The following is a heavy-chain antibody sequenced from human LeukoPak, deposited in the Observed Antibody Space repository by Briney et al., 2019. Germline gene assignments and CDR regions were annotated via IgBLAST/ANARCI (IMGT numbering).Heavy chain of an antibody. CDR3: ARENDAFDI. CDR1: GGSISSSY. CDR2: IYFSGST. J-gene: IGHJ3*02. V-gene: IGHV4-59*01. Sequence: SETLSLTCTVSGGSISSSYWSWIRRPPGKGLEWIGYIYFSGSTNYNPSLKSRVTISVDTSKNQFSLKLSSVTAADTAVYYCARENDAFDIWGQGTMVTVSS.